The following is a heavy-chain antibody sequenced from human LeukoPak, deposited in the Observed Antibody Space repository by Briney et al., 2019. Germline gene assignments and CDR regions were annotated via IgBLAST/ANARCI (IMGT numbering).Heavy chain of an antibody. D-gene: IGHD3-3*02. J-gene: IGHJ4*02. CDR2: INPNSGGT. CDR1: GYTFTGYY. CDR3: ARGPTFLEWLLFDY. Sequence: ASVKVSCKASGYTFTGYYMHWVRQAPGQGLEWMGWINPNSGGTNYAQKFQGRVTMTRDTSISTAYMELSRLRSDDTAVYYCARGPTFLEWLLFDYWGQGTLVTVSS. V-gene: IGHV1-2*02.